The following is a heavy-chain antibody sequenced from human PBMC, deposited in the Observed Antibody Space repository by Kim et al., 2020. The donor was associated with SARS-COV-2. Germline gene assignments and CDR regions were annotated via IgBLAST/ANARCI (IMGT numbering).Heavy chain of an antibody. V-gene: IGHV3-30*04. Sequence: GGSLRLSCAASGFTFSSYAMHWVRQAPGKGLEWVAVISYDGSNKYYADSVKGRFTISRDNSKNTLYLQMNSLRAEDTAVYYCARDRFLVGILTGYLNNPYYYYGMDVWGQGTTVTVSS. J-gene: IGHJ6*02. D-gene: IGHD3-9*01. CDR3: ARDRFLVGILTGYLNNPYYYYGMDV. CDR1: GFTFSSYA. CDR2: ISYDGSNK.